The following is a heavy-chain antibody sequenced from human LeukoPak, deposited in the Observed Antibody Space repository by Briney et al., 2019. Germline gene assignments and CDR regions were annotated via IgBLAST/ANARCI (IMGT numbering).Heavy chain of an antibody. CDR1: GGSISSYY. D-gene: IGHD4-11*01. V-gene: IGHV4-59*01. CDR3: AREAYSNYVDY. CDR2: IYYSGST. J-gene: IGHJ4*02. Sequence: SETLSLTCTVSGGSISSYYWSWIRQPPGKGLEWVGYIYYSGSTNYNPSLKSRVTISVDTSTNQFSLKLTSVTAADTAVYYCAREAYSNYVDYWGQGTLVTVSS.